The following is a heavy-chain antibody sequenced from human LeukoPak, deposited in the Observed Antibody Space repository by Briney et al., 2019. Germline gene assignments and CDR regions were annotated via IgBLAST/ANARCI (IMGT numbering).Heavy chain of an antibody. J-gene: IGHJ4*02. V-gene: IGHV4-59*01. D-gene: IGHD3-10*01. CDR2: IYYSGST. Sequence: SETLSLTCSVSGDSISTYSWSWIRQPPGKGLEWIGYIYYSGSTNYNPSLKSRVTISVDTSKNQFSLKLSSVTAADTAVYYCARAPMVRGVISTALDYWGQGTLVTVSS. CDR1: GDSISTYS. CDR3: ARAPMVRGVISTALDY.